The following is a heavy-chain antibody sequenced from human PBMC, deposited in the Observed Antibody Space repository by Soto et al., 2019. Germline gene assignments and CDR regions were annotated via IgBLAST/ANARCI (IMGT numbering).Heavy chain of an antibody. J-gene: IGHJ4*02. D-gene: IGHD6-13*01. CDR2: ISYSGST. CDR3: ARGTSWQLPFDY. V-gene: IGHV4-59*01. CDR1: SDSISSYY. Sequence: LSLTCTVSSDSISSYYWSWIRQPPGKRLEWIGYISYSGSTDYNPSLKSRVTISGDTSKNQFSLKVSSVTAADTAVYYCARGTSWQLPFDYWGQGTLVTVSS.